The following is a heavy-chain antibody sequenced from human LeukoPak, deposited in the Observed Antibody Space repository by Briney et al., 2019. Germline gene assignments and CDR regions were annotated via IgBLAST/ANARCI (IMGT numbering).Heavy chain of an antibody. V-gene: IGHV3-9*01. CDR3: AKGRVEMATRSSFDY. CDR2: ISWNSGSI. CDR1: GFTFDDYA. J-gene: IGHJ4*02. D-gene: IGHD5-24*01. Sequence: PGGSLRLSCAASGFTFDDYAMHWVRQAPGKGLKWVSGISWNSGSIGYADSVKGRFTISRDNAKNSLYLQMNSLRAEDTALYYCAKGRVEMATRSSFDYWGQGTLVTVSS.